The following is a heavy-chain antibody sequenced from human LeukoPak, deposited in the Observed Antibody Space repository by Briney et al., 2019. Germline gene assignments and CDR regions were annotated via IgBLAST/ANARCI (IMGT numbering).Heavy chain of an antibody. CDR2: INEDGGER. Sequence: GGSLRLSCAASGFTLSRYWMSWVRQAPGKGLEWVANINEDGGERHYVDTVKGRFTISRDNAKNSLYLQMDSLRAEDTAVYYCARGGNLENWGRGTLVTVSS. V-gene: IGHV3-7*01. CDR3: ARGGNLEN. D-gene: IGHD1-14*01. CDR1: GFTLSRYW. J-gene: IGHJ4*02.